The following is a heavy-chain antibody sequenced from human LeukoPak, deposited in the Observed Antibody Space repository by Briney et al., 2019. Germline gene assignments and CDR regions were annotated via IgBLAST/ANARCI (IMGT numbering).Heavy chain of an antibody. CDR1: XYTFTXXX. J-gene: IGHJ4*02. Sequence: CXXXXYTFTXXXMHWXRQAPGQGLEWVGRINPNSGDTNYAQKFQGRVTMARDTSISTAYMELSSLRSDDTALYYCARGPGITVAGGDDYWGQGALVTVSS. CDR3: ARGPGITVAGGDDY. D-gene: IGHD6-19*01. V-gene: IGHV1-2*06. CDR2: INPNSGDT.